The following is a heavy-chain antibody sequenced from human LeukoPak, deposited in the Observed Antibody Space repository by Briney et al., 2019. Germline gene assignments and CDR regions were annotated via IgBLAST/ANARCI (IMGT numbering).Heavy chain of an antibody. V-gene: IGHV4-34*01. CDR1: GGSFSGYY. CDR2: INHSGST. D-gene: IGHD3-22*01. Sequence: SETLPLTCAVYGGSFSGYYWSWIRQPPGKGLEWIGEINHSGSTNYNPSLKSRVTISVDTSKNQFSLKLSSVTAADTAVYYCARGVYYDSSGYTYFDYWGQGTLVTVSS. CDR3: ARGVYYDSSGYTYFDY. J-gene: IGHJ4*02.